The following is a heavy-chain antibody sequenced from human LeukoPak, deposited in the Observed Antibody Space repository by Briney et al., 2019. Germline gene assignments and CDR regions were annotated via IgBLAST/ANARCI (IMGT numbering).Heavy chain of an antibody. CDR2: IIPIFGTA. D-gene: IGHD3-22*01. CDR1: GGTFSSYA. CDR3: ASHYYDSSGYYYGFDY. Sequence: EASVKVSCKASGGTFSSYAISWVRQAPGQGLEWMGGIIPIFGTANYAQKFQGRVTITADESTGTAYMELSSLRSEDTAVYYCASHYYDSSGYYYGFDYWGQGTLVTVSS. V-gene: IGHV1-69*13. J-gene: IGHJ4*02.